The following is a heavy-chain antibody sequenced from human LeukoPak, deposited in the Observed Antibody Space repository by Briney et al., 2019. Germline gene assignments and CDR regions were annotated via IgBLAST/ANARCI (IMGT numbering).Heavy chain of an antibody. V-gene: IGHV3-30*03. CDR1: GFTFSTYN. D-gene: IGHD3-10*01. Sequence: PGGSLRLSCAASGFTFSTYNMNWVRQAPGKGLEWVAVISYDGSNKYYADSVKGRFTISRDNSKNTLYLQMNSLRAEDTAVYYCARGGSNYFDYWGQGTLVTVSS. J-gene: IGHJ4*02. CDR2: ISYDGSNK. CDR3: ARGGSNYFDY.